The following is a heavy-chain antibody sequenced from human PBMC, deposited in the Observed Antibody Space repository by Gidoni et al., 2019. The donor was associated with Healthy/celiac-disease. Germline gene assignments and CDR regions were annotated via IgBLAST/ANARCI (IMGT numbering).Heavy chain of an antibody. CDR2: IYYSGST. CDR3: AGEALVGVNAFDI. J-gene: IGHJ3*02. Sequence: QVQLQESCPGPVKPSGTLSLPCTVSGASISSYYWSWIRQPPGKGLEWIGYIYYSGSTNYNPSRKSRVTISVDTSKTQFSLKLRSVTTADTALYYCAGEALVGVNAFDIWGQGTMVTVSS. V-gene: IGHV4-59*01. D-gene: IGHD1-26*01. CDR1: GASISSYY.